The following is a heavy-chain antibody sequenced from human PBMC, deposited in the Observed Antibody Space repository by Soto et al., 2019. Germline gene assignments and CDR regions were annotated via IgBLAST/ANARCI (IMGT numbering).Heavy chain of an antibody. D-gene: IGHD6-13*01. V-gene: IGHV4-34*01. CDR2: INHSGST. CDR1: GGSFSGYY. Sequence: PSETLSLTCAVYGGSFSGYYWSWIRQPPGKGLEWIGEINHSGSTNYNPSLKSRVTISLDTSNNQFSLKLSSVTAADTAVYYCVLQSGTRHDYYSTHVCGKGLRVTVSS. CDR3: VLQSGTRHDYYSTHV. J-gene: IGHJ6*03.